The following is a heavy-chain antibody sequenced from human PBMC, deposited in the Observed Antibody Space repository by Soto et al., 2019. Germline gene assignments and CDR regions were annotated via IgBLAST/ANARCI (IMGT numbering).Heavy chain of an antibody. D-gene: IGHD6-13*01. Sequence: GGSLRLSCAASQFSFSSYWMHWVRQVPGKGPAWVSRINHDGSKTEFADSVKGRFTISRDNTNNTLYLQMNSLRVEDTAMYYCVREPWGFSGTWYDYWGQGTLVTVSS. V-gene: IGHV3-74*01. J-gene: IGHJ4*02. CDR2: INHDGSKT. CDR1: QFSFSSYW. CDR3: VREPWGFSGTWYDY.